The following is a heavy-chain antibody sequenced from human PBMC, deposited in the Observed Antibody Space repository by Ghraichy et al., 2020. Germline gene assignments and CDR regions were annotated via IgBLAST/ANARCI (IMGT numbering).Heavy chain of an antibody. CDR2: ISAYNGDT. D-gene: IGHD4-17*01. V-gene: IGHV1-18*01. Sequence: ASVKVSCKASGYTFTNYGISWVRQAPGQGLEWMGWISAYNGDTNYAHKLQGRVTITTDTPTTTVFMELRSLRSDDTAVYYCARDLKEDFDNGEYPGGDTWGQGTMVTVSS. J-gene: IGHJ3*02. CDR1: GYTFTNYG. CDR3: ARDLKEDFDNGEYPGGDT.